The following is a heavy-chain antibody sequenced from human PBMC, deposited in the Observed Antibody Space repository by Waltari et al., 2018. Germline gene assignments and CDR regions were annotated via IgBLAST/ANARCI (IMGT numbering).Heavy chain of an antibody. CDR2: INTDGSST. CDR1: GFTFSRYW. J-gene: IGHJ5*02. Sequence: EVQLVESGGGLVQPGGSLRLSCAASGFTFSRYWMQWVRQAPGKGLVWVSRINTDGSSTSYADSVKGRFTISRDNAKNTLYLQMNSLRAEDTAVYYCARGKVLSPPNWFDPWGQGTLVTVSS. D-gene: IGHD2-15*01. CDR3: ARGKVLSPPNWFDP. V-gene: IGHV3-74*01.